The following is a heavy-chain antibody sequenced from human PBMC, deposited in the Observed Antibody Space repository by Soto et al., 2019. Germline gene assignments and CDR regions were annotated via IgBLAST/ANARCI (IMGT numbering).Heavy chain of an antibody. CDR2: INPNSGGT. CDR1: GYTFTGYY. J-gene: IGHJ4*02. V-gene: IGHV1-2*02. CDR3: ARVTRVWQWLARTSRVFDY. D-gene: IGHD6-19*01. Sequence: PSVKVSCKASGYTFTGYYMHWVRQAPGQGLEWMGWINPNSGGTNYAQKFQGRVTMTRDTSISTAYMELSRLRSDDTAVYYCARVTRVWQWLARTSRVFDYWGQGTLVTVSS.